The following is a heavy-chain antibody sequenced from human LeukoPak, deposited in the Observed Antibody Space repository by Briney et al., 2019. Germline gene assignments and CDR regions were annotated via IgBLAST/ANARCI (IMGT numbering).Heavy chain of an antibody. V-gene: IGHV4-59*01. CDR1: GGFISDYY. J-gene: IGHJ6*03. CDR2: IYYSGTT. Sequence: SETLSLTCTVSGGFISDYYWSWIRQPPGKGLEWIGYIYYSGTTNYNPSLKSRVTISVDTSKNQFSLKLSSVTAADTAVYYCARDRTPHHYYYMDVWGRGTTVTVSS. CDR3: ARDRTPHHYYYMDV.